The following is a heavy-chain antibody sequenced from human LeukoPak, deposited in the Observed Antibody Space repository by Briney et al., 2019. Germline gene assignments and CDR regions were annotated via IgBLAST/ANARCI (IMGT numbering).Heavy chain of an antibody. V-gene: IGHV3-48*01. CDR3: ARDQYGSSWYLTYDY. CDR1: GFTFSSYS. D-gene: IGHD6-13*01. Sequence: GGSLRLSCAASGFTFSSYSMNWVRQAPGKGLEWVSYISSSSSTIYYADSVKGRFTISRDNAKNSLYLQMNSLRAEDTAVYYCARDQYGSSWYLTYDYWGQGTLVTVSS. J-gene: IGHJ4*02. CDR2: ISSSSSTI.